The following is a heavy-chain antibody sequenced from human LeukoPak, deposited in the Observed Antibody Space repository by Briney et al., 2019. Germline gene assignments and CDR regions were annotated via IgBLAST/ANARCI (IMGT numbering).Heavy chain of an antibody. V-gene: IGHV4-34*01. J-gene: IGHJ3*02. CDR1: GGSFSGYY. Sequence: SETLSLTCAVYGGSFSGYYWSWIRQPPGKGLEWIGEINHSGSTNYNPSLKSRVTISVDTSKNQFSLKLSSVTAADTAVYYCARARNRYYYGKHDAFDIWGQGTMVTVSS. CDR3: ARARNRYYYGKHDAFDI. CDR2: INHSGST. D-gene: IGHD3-10*01.